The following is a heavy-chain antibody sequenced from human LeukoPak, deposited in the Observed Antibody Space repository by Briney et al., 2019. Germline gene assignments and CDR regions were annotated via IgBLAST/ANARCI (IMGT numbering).Heavy chain of an antibody. CDR1: GYTFTSYG. D-gene: IGHD3-10*01. CDR3: ARVQDGSGSYRRRSGQFDY. Sequence: ASVKVSCKASGYTFTSYGISWVRQAPGQGLEWMGWISAYNGNTNYAQKLQGRVTITADESTSTAYMELSSLRSEDTAVYYCARVQDGSGSYRRRSGQFDYWGQGTLVTVSS. CDR2: ISAYNGNT. J-gene: IGHJ4*02. V-gene: IGHV1-18*01.